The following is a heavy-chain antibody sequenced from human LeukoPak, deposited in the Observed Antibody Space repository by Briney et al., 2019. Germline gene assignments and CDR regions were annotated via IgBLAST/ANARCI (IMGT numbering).Heavy chain of an antibody. CDR1: GGTFSSYA. Sequence: SCKASGGTFSSYAMHWVRQAPGKGLEWVAVISYDGSIKYYADSVKGRFTISRDNSKNTLYLQMNSLRAEDTAVYYCARSDTAMTFDYWGQGTLVTVSS. CDR2: ISYDGSIK. J-gene: IGHJ4*02. V-gene: IGHV3-30-3*01. D-gene: IGHD5-18*01. CDR3: ARSDTAMTFDY.